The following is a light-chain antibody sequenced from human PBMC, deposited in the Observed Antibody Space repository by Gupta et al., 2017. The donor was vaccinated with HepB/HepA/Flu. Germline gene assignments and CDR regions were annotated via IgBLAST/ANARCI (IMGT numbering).Light chain of an antibody. J-gene: IGKJ5*01. Sequence: DIVMTQSPASLAVSLGERTTINCKSSQSVLYSSNNKNYLAWYQQKPGQPPKLLIYWASTRESGVPDRFSGGGSGTDFTLTISSLEAEDVAVYYCQQYYRTPMTFGQGTRLEVK. CDR3: QQYYRTPMT. CDR1: QSVLYSSNNKNY. CDR2: WAS. V-gene: IGKV4-1*01.